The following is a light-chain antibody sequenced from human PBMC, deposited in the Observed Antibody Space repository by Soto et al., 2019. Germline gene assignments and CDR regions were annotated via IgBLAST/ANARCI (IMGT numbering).Light chain of an antibody. V-gene: IGLV2-14*01. J-gene: IGLJ1*01. CDR3: YTDTSKSTGV. CDR1: SSDVGGYNY. CDR2: EVS. Sequence: QSALTQPASVSGSPGQSITISCTGTSSDVGGYNYVSWYQQHPGKAPKLIIYEVSNRPSGVSNRFSGSKSGNTASLTISGLQAEDEADDYCYTDTSKSTGVFGTGTKVTVL.